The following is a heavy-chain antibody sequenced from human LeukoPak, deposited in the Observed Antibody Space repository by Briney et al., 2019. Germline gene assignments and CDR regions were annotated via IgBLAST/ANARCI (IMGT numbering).Heavy chain of an antibody. D-gene: IGHD2-15*01. Sequence: KPGGSLRLSCAASGFTFSSYSMNWVRQAPGKGLEWVSSISSSSSYIYYADSVKGRFTISRDNAKNSLYLQMNSLRAEDTAVYYRARVGCSGGSCGDYWGQGTLVTVSS. CDR3: ARVGCSGGSCGDY. V-gene: IGHV3-21*01. J-gene: IGHJ4*02. CDR1: GFTFSSYS. CDR2: ISSSSSYI.